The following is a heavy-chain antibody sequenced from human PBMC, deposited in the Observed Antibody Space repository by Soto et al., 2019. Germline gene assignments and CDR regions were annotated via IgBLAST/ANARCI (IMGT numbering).Heavy chain of an antibody. V-gene: IGHV3-7*03. CDR1: GFKFSDYW. Sequence: GGSLRLSCAASGFKFSDYWMSWVRQAPGKGLEWVGNIKHDTSEAHYADSVKGRFTITRDNIKNFLFLQMNGLRSDDTASYYCARDGLLFSGPYRPSRFDYWGQGTLVTVSS. J-gene: IGHJ4*02. D-gene: IGHD3-16*02. CDR3: ARDGLLFSGPYRPSRFDY. CDR2: IKHDTSEA.